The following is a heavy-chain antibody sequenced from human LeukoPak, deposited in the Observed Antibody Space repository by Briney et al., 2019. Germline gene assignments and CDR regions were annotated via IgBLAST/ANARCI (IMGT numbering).Heavy chain of an antibody. CDR1: GYTFTSYY. J-gene: IGHJ5*02. V-gene: IGHV1-46*01. D-gene: IGHD3-22*01. CDR2: INPSGGST. CDR3: ARGGGYYDSSGYYYSLFTP. Sequence: ASVKVSCKASGYTFTSYYMHWVRQAPGQGLEWMGIINPSGGSTSYAQKFQGRVTMTRDTSTSTVYMELSSLRSEDTAVYYCARGGGYYDSSGYYYSLFTPWGQGTLVTVSS.